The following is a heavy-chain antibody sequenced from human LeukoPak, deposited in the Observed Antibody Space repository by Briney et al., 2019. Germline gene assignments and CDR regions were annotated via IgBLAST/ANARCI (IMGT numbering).Heavy chain of an antibody. Sequence: GGSLRLSCAASGFTFSSYAMHWVRQAPGKGLEWVAVISYDGSNKYYADSVKGRFTISRDNAKNSLYLQMNSLRAEDTAVYYCATLSTDIVATFDYWGQGTLVTVSS. CDR3: ATLSTDIVATFDY. V-gene: IGHV3-30-3*01. J-gene: IGHJ4*02. D-gene: IGHD5-12*01. CDR1: GFTFSSYA. CDR2: ISYDGSNK.